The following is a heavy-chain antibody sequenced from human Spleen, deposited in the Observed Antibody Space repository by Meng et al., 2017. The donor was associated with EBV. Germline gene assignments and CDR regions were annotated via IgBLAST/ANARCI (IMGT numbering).Heavy chain of an antibody. CDR1: GGSISNRSYY. CDR3: ARVPTSVTTQAFFDF. J-gene: IGHJ4*02. CDR2: IYYSGST. V-gene: IGHV4-39*07. D-gene: IGHD4-17*01. Sequence: LQLQESGPGLVKPSGXLYLTGTVSGGSISNRSYYWGWIRQSPGKGLEWIGNIYYSGSTFSNPSLKSRVTISIDTSKNQFSLKLSSVTAADTAVYYCARVPTSVTTQAFFDFWGQGTLVTVSS.